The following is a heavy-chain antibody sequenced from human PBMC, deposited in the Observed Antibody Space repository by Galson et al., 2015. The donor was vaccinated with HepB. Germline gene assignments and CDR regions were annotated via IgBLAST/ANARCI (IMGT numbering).Heavy chain of an antibody. Sequence: SLRLSCAASGFTFSSYAMHWVRQAPGKGLEWVAVISYDGSNKYYADSVKGRLTISRDNSKNTLYLQMNSLRAEDTAVYYCARDGYSSSAEYFQHWGQGTLVTVSS. CDR3: ARDGYSSSAEYFQH. J-gene: IGHJ1*01. D-gene: IGHD6-13*01. V-gene: IGHV3-30*04. CDR2: ISYDGSNK. CDR1: GFTFSSYA.